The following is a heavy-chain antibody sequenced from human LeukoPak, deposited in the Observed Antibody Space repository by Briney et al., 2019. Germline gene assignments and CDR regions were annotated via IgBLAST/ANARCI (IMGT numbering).Heavy chain of an antibody. Sequence: SETLSLTCGVSGGSISSTNWWTWVRQPPGERLEWIGEVHLSGRTNYNPSLESRVTMSVDMSENHISLKLSSVTAADTAVYYCARLPFGESDAFDIWGQGTMVTVSS. CDR2: VHLSGRT. CDR1: GGSISSTNW. D-gene: IGHD3-10*01. V-gene: IGHV4-4*02. J-gene: IGHJ3*02. CDR3: ARLPFGESDAFDI.